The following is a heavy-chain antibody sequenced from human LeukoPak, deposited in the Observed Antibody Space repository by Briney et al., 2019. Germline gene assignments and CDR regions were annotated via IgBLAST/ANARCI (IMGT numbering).Heavy chain of an antibody. D-gene: IGHD4-17*01. V-gene: IGHV3-23*01. CDR3: AKSSTTVTTRGNFDY. Sequence: GGSLRLSCTASGFTFSTCGMTWVRQAPGKGLEWVSSISGGAGDTYYADSVKGRFSISRDYSKNTLYLQMSSLRAEDTAVYYCAKSSTTVTTRGNFDYWGQGILVTVSS. CDR2: ISGGAGDT. J-gene: IGHJ4*02. CDR1: GFTFSTCG.